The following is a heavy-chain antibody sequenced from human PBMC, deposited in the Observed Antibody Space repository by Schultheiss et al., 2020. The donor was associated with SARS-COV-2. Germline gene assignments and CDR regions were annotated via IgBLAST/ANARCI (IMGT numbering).Heavy chain of an antibody. CDR2: IYPGDSDT. D-gene: IGHD4-23*01. J-gene: IGHJ6*02. CDR3: ARHLDFDYGGPSVERGGMDV. CDR1: GYSFTSYW. Sequence: GASLKISCKGSGYSFTSYWIGWVRQMPGKGLEWMGIIYPGDSDTRYSPSFQGQVTISADKSISTAYLQWSSLKASDTAMYYCARHLDFDYGGPSVERGGMDVWGQGTTVTVSS. V-gene: IGHV5-51*01.